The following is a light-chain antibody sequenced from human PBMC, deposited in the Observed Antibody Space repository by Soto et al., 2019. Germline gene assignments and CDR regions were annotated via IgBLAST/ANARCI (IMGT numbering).Light chain of an antibody. J-gene: IGKJ1*01. CDR1: QSISSW. CDR2: DAS. Sequence: DIQMTQSPSTLSASVGDRVTITCRASQSISSWLDWYQQKPGKAPKLLIYDASSLESGVPSRFSGSGSGTEFTLTISSLQPDDFDTYYCQQYNSYGAFGQGTKV. V-gene: IGKV1-5*01. CDR3: QQYNSYGA.